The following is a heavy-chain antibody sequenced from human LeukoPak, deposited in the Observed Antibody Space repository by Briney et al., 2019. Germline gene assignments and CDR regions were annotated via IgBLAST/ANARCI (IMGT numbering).Heavy chain of an antibody. CDR2: IIPILGIA. J-gene: IGHJ5*02. V-gene: IGHV1-69*02. CDR1: RGTFSSYT. D-gene: IGHD2-2*01. Sequence: GASVKVSCKASRGTFSSYTISWVRQAPGQGLEWMGRIIPILGIANYARKFQGRVTITADKSTSTAYMELSSLRSEDTAVYYCAVYCSSTSCFRFDPWGQGTLVTVSS. CDR3: AVYCSSTSCFRFDP.